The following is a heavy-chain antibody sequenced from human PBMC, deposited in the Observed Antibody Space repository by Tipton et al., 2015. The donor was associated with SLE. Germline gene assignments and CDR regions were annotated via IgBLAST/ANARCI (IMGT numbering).Heavy chain of an antibody. CDR2: INYSGGT. CDR1: GGSFSGYY. J-gene: IGHJ6*03. D-gene: IGHD2-15*01. CDR3: AICGAPGCSQSGHLYYQMDV. V-gene: IGHV4-34*01. Sequence: TLSLTCAVYGGSFSGYYWSWIRQPPGKGLEWIGEINYSGGTNYNPSLKSRVTVSVDTSKSQFSLKLISVTAADTAVYYCAICGAPGCSQSGHLYYQMDVWGKGTTVTVTS.